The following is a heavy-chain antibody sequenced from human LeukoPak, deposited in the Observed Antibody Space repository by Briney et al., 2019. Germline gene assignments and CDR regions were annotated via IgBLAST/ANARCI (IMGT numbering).Heavy chain of an antibody. J-gene: IGHJ4*02. CDR3: ARSRITIFGVVILYFDY. V-gene: IGHV3-30*03. CDR2: ISYDGSNK. D-gene: IGHD3-3*01. CDR1: GFTFSSYG. Sequence: GGSLRLSCAASGFTFSSYGMHWVRQAPGKGLEWVAVISYDGSNKYYADSVKGRFTISRDNSKNTLYLQMNSLRAEDTAVYYCARSRITIFGVVILYFDYWGQGTLVTVSS.